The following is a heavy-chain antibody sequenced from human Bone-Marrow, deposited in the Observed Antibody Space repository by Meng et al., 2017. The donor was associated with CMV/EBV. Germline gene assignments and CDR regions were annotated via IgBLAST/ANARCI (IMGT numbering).Heavy chain of an antibody. J-gene: IGHJ3*02. Sequence: SETLSLTCAVYGGSFSGYYWSWIRQPPGKGLEWIGEINHSGSINYSPSLKSRVTISVDTSKNQFSLELSSVTAADTAVYYCARLHAFDIWGQGTMVTVSS. V-gene: IGHV4-34*01. CDR2: INHSGSI. CDR1: GGSFSGYY. CDR3: ARLHAFDI.